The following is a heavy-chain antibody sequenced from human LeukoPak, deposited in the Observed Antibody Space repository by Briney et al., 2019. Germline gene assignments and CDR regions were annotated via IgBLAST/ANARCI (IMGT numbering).Heavy chain of an antibody. Sequence: SQTLSLTCTVSGGSISSGDYYWSWIRQPPGKGLEWIGYIYYSGSTYYNPSLKSRVTISVDTSKSQFSLKLSSVTAADTAVYYCASAKYYDFWSGYDYWGQGTLVTVSS. V-gene: IGHV4-30-4*08. CDR2: IYYSGST. CDR3: ASAKYYDFWSGYDY. CDR1: GGSISSGDYY. D-gene: IGHD3-3*01. J-gene: IGHJ4*02.